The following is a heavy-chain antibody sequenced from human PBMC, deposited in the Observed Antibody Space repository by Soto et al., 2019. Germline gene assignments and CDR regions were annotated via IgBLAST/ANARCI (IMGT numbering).Heavy chain of an antibody. D-gene: IGHD3-9*01. V-gene: IGHV1-69*13. CDR2: IIPIFGTP. Sequence: ASVKVSCKASGGTFSSYAISWVRQAPGQGLEWMGGIIPIFGTPNYPQKFQGRVTITADESSSTSYMELSSLRSEDTAVYYCARGSRSDYDFLTGYHTYYYYGMDVWGQGTTVTVSS. CDR3: ARGSRSDYDFLTGYHTYYYYGMDV. J-gene: IGHJ6*02. CDR1: GGTFSSYA.